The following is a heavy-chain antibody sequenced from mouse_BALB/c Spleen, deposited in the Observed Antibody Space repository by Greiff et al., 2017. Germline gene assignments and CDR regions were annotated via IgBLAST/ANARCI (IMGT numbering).Heavy chain of an antibody. D-gene: IGHD1-1*01. V-gene: IGHV7-3*02. CDR1: GFTFTDYY. CDR2: IRNKANGYTT. Sequence: EVHLVESGGGLVQPGGSLRLSCATSGFTFTDYYMSWVRQPPGKALEWLGFIRNKANGYTTEYSASVKGRFTISRDNSQSILYLQMNTLRAEDSATYYCARDTLRTLDYWGQGTTLTVSS. CDR3: ARDTLRTLDY. J-gene: IGHJ2*01.